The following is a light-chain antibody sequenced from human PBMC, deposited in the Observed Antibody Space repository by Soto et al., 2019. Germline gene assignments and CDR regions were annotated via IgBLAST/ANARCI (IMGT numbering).Light chain of an antibody. Sequence: DIQMTQSPSSLSASVGDRVTITCRASQSISSYLNCYQQKPGKAPKLLIYAASSWQRGVPSRFSGSGSGTDFTLTISSLQPEDFATYYCQQSYSTGLTFGGGTKVEIK. CDR3: QQSYSTGLT. V-gene: IGKV1-39*01. CDR2: AAS. J-gene: IGKJ4*02. CDR1: QSISSY.